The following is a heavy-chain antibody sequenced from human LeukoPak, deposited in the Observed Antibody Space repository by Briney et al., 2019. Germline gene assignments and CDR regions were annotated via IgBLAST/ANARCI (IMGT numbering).Heavy chain of an antibody. J-gene: IGHJ6*04. CDR1: GYSFTSYW. CDR3: AKLETSGWYDHYYYYGMDV. D-gene: IGHD6-19*01. Sequence: GESLKISCKGSGYSFTSYWIGWVRQMPGKGLEWMGIIYPGDSDTRYSPSFQGQVTISADKSISTAYLQWSSLKASDTALYYCAKLETSGWYDHYYYYGMDVWGKGTTVTVSS. CDR2: IYPGDSDT. V-gene: IGHV5-51*01.